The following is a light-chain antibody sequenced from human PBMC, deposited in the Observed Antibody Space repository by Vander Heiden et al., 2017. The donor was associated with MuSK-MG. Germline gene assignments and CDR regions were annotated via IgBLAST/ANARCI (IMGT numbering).Light chain of an antibody. CDR1: QSVSSN. V-gene: IGKV3-15*01. CDR3: QQHNNWPPWT. Sequence: EIVMTQSPATLSVSPGDRATLPSRPSQSVSSNLAWYQQKPGQAPRLLIYGASTRATGIPARFSGSGCGTEFTLTISSRQSEDFAVYYCQQHNNWPPWTFGPGTKVEIK. CDR2: GAS. J-gene: IGKJ1*01.